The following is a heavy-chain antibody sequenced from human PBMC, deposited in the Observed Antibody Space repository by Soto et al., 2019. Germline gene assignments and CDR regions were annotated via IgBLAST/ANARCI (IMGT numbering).Heavy chain of an antibody. CDR1: GYTFTSYD. J-gene: IGHJ4*02. D-gene: IGHD6-19*01. V-gene: IGHV1-8*01. CDR2: MNPNSGNT. CDR3: ARERTVAGNDY. Sequence: ASVKVSCKASGYTFTSYDINWVRQATGQGLEWMGWMNPNSGNTGYAQKFRGGVTMTRNTSISTAYMELSSLRSEDTAVYYCARERTVAGNDYWGQGTLVTVSS.